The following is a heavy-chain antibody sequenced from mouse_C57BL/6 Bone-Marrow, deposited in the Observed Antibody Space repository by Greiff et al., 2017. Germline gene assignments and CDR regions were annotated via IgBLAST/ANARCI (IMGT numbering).Heavy chain of an antibody. Sequence: VQLVESGAELVKPGASVKISCTASGYAFSSYWMHWVKQRPGKGLEWIGQIYPGDGDTNYNGKFKGKATLTADKSSSTAYMQLSSLTSEDSAVYFCAREDYYYGLDYWGQGTTLTVSS. D-gene: IGHD1-1*01. CDR1: GYAFSSYW. J-gene: IGHJ2*01. V-gene: IGHV1-80*01. CDR3: AREDYYYGLDY. CDR2: IYPGDGDT.